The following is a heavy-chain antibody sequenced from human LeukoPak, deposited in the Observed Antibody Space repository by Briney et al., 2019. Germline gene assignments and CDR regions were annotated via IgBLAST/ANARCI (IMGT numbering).Heavy chain of an antibody. J-gene: IGHJ5*02. CDR1: GFTFSSYA. V-gene: IGHV3-23*01. CDR3: AKDLIAARRSGWFDP. D-gene: IGHD6-6*01. Sequence: PGGSLRLSCAASGFTFSSYAMSWVRQAPGKGLEWVSAISGGGSSTYYADSVKGRFTISRDNSKNTLYLQLNSLRAEDTAVYYCAKDLIAARRSGWFDPWGQGTLVTVSS. CDR2: ISGGGSST.